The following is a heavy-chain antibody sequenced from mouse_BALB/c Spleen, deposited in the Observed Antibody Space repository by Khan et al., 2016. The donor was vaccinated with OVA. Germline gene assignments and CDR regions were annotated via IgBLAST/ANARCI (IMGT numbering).Heavy chain of an antibody. J-gene: IGHJ3*01. D-gene: IGHD2-12*01. V-gene: IGHV1-7*01. CDR3: TRRGLYCIFTY. CDR1: GYTFTTYW. CDR2: IDPSPGYT. Sequence: QVQLQQFGAELAKPGASVEMSCKASGYTFTTYWMHWVKQRPGQGLEWIGYIDPSPGYTEYNQKFKDKATLTADKSSSTAYMQLSSLTSEDSAVYYCTRRGLYCIFTYWGQGTLVTVSA.